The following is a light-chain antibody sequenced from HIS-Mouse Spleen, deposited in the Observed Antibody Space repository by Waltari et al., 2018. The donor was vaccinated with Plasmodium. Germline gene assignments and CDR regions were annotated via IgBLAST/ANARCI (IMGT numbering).Light chain of an antibody. Sequence: QSALTQPASVSGSPGQSITISCTGTSSDVGSYNLVSWYQQHPGKAPKLMIYEGSKRPSGVSNRFAAPKSGHTASLTISGLQAEDEADYYCCSYAGSSTYVFGTGTKVTVL. CDR2: EGS. V-gene: IGLV2-23*01. J-gene: IGLJ1*01. CDR1: SSDVGSYNL. CDR3: CSYAGSSTYV.